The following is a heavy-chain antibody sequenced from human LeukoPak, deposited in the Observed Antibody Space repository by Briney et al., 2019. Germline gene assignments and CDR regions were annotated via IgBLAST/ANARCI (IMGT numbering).Heavy chain of an antibody. CDR2: IIPIFGTA. Sequence: SVKVSCKASGGTFSSYAISWVRQAPGQGLEWMGRIIPIFGTANCAQKFQGRVTITTDESTSTAYMELSSLRSEDTAVYYCAVWYYGSGSYYTPPDYWGQGTLVTVSS. D-gene: IGHD3-10*01. J-gene: IGHJ4*02. CDR1: GGTFSSYA. V-gene: IGHV1-69*05. CDR3: AVWYYGSGSYYTPPDY.